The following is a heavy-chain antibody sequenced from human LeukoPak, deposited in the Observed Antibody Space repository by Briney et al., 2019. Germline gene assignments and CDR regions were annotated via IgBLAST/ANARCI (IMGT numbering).Heavy chain of an antibody. CDR3: ARDQPVRGDGSGPESYFYYYYYYAMDV. D-gene: IGHD3-10*01. CDR1: IYTFTNYG. J-gene: IGHJ6*02. CDR2: ISAYNGNT. V-gene: IGHV1-18*01. Sequence: ASVKVSCKATIYTFTNYGISWVRQAPGQGLEWMGWISAYNGNTNYAQKLQGRVTLTTDTSTSTAYLELRSLRSDDTAVYYCARDQPVRGDGSGPESYFYYYYYYAMDVWGLGTMVTVSS.